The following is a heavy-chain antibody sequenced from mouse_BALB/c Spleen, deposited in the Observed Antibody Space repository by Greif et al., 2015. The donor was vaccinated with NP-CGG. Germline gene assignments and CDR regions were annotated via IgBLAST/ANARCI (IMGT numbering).Heavy chain of an antibody. CDR1: GFTFSSYA. V-gene: IGHV5-9-3*01. D-gene: IGHD2-2*01. Sequence: EVHLVESGGGLVKPGGSLKLSCAASGFTFSSYAMSWVRQTPEKRLEWVATISSGGSYTYYPDSVKGRFTISRDNAKNTLYLQMSSLRAEDTAMYYCARRMGGGYDEDWYFDVWGAGTTVTVSS. J-gene: IGHJ1*01. CDR3: ARRMGGGYDEDWYFDV. CDR2: ISSGGSYT.